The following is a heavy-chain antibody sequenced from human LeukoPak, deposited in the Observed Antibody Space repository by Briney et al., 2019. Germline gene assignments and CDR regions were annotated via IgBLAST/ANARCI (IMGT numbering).Heavy chain of an antibody. CDR2: INGDGRSI. D-gene: IGHD3-10*01. J-gene: IGHJ6*03. Sequence: GGSLRLSCAASGFTFSNFWMHWVRQAPGKGLVWVSRINGDGRSISYADSVKGRFTISRDNAKNTLYLQMNSLRAEDTAVYYCATLTPYYYGSGSTPYYYMDVWGKGTTVTVSS. CDR1: GFTFSNFW. V-gene: IGHV3-74*01. CDR3: ATLTPYYYGSGSTPYYYMDV.